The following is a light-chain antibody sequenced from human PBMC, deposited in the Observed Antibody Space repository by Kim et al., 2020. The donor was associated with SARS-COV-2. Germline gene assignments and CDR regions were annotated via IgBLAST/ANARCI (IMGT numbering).Light chain of an antibody. CDR2: QDS. Sequence: VSPGTTASITCSGDKLGDKYACWYQQKPGQSPVLVIYQDSKRPSGIPERFSGSNSGNTATLTISGTQAMDEADYYCQAWDSSTAWVFGGGTQLTVL. CDR1: KLGDKY. CDR3: QAWDSSTAWV. V-gene: IGLV3-1*01. J-gene: IGLJ3*02.